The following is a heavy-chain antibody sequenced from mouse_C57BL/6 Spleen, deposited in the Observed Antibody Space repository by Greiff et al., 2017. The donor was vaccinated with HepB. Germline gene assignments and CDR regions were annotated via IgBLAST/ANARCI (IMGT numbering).Heavy chain of an antibody. CDR3: AKGNLYGKAMDY. CDR2: ISSGSSTI. CDR1: GFTFSDYG. D-gene: IGHD2-1*01. Sequence: EVQVVESGGGLVKPGGSLKLSCAASGFTFSDYGMHWVRQAPEKGLEWVAYISSGSSTIYYADTVKGRFTISRDNAKNTLFLQMTSLRSEDTAMYYCAKGNLYGKAMDYWGQGTSVTVSS. V-gene: IGHV5-17*01. J-gene: IGHJ4*01.